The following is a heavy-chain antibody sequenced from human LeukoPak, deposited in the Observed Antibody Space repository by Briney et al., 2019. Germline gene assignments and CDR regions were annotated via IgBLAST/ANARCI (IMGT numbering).Heavy chain of an antibody. D-gene: IGHD2-15*01. CDR1: GGTFSSYA. J-gene: IGHJ4*02. CDR3: ASHLGVVAATTPPSFDY. V-gene: IGHV1-69*04. Sequence: SVKVSCKASGGTFSSYAISWVRPAPRQGLEWMGRIIPILGIANYAQKFQGRVTITADKSTSTAYMELSSLRSEDTAVYYCASHLGVVAATTPPSFDYWGQGTLVTVSS. CDR2: IIPILGIA.